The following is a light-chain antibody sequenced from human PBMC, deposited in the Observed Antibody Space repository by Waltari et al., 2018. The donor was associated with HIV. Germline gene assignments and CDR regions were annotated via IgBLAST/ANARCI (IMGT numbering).Light chain of an antibody. Sequence: QSALPQPPSVSAAPGQRVTISCTRSSSNIGAGYDVHWYQQVPGTAPKLLIYGNGNRPSGVPDRFSGAKSGTSASLAVTGLQAEDEADYYCQSYDSSLSGGVFGGGTKLTVL. J-gene: IGLJ3*02. CDR3: QSYDSSLSGGV. CDR2: GNG. CDR1: SSNIGAGYD. V-gene: IGLV1-40*01.